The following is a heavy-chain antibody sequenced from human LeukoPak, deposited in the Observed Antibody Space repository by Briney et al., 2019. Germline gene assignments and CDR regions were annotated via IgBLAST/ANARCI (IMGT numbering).Heavy chain of an antibody. J-gene: IGHJ4*02. CDR1: GFTFSSYA. D-gene: IGHD1-26*01. CDR3: ARGKELRGFDY. Sequence: GRSLRLSCAASGFTFSSYAMHWVRQAPGKGLEWVAVISYDGSNKYYADSVKGRFTISRDNSKNTLYLQMGSLRAEDMAVCYCARGKELRGFDYWGQGTLVTVSS. CDR2: ISYDGSNK. V-gene: IGHV3-30*14.